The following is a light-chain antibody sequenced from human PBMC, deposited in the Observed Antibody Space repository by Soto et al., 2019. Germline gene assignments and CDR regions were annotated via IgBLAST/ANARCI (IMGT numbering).Light chain of an antibody. CDR2: ANN. Sequence: QSVLTQPPSVSGAPGQRVTISCTGSSSNVGGGYDVHWYQHLPGTGPKLLIYANNNRPAGVPDRFSGSKSGTSASLAITGLQAEDEADYYCQAYDNSLSGYVFGTGTKVTVL. V-gene: IGLV1-40*01. CDR1: SSNVGGGYD. CDR3: QAYDNSLSGYV. J-gene: IGLJ1*01.